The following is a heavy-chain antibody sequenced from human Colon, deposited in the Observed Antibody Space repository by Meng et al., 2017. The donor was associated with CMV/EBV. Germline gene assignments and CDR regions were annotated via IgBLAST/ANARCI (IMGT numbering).Heavy chain of an antibody. CDR3: ARNRLECGGDCYFADS. CDR2: IYDTGTR. Sequence: GESLKISCAASGLSVSRNYISWVRQRPGQGLEWLSVIYDTGTRYYADSVKGRFTVSRDESKNTVFLQMNNLRAEDTAVYYCARNRLECGGDCYFADSWGQGTLVTVSS. D-gene: IGHD2-21*02. J-gene: IGHJ4*02. CDR1: GLSVSRNY. V-gene: IGHV3-66*01.